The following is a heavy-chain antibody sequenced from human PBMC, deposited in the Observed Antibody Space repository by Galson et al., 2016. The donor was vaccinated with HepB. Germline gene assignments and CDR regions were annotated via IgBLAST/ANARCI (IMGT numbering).Heavy chain of an antibody. D-gene: IGHD5-12*01. V-gene: IGHV3-48*02. CDR3: AEDRPASGAHYDVDY. J-gene: IGHJ4*02. CDR1: GFIFTAYS. CDR2: ISESGTNI. Sequence: SLRLSCAASGFIFTAYSMNWVRQAPGKGPEWVAYISESGTNIYYADSVKGRFTISRDYAKNSGYLQMDRMRDEETAMYYCAEDRPASGAHYDVDYWGQGTLVTVSS.